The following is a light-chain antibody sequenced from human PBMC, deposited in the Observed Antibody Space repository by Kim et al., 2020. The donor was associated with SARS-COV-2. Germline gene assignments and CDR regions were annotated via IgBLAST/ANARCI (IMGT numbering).Light chain of an antibody. Sequence: FTLSCLEGSPHIRSGYDLLAYQQPPGTPPNLPLYGNSYRPSGVPDRFSGSKSGTSASLVITGLQAEDEADYYCQSYDSTLSAVVFGGGTQLTDL. CDR3: QSYDSTLSAVV. CDR1: SPHIRSGYD. J-gene: IGLJ2*01. CDR2: GNS. V-gene: IGLV1-40*01.